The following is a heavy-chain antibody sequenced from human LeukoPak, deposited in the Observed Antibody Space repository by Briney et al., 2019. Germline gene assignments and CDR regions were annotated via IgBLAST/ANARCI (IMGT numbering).Heavy chain of an antibody. D-gene: IGHD6-13*01. J-gene: IGHJ1*01. Sequence: SETLSLTCTVSGGSISSGGYYWSWIRQPPGKGLEWIGYVYHSGYTYYSTSLKSRVTISVDRSRNQFSLKLRSVTAADTAVYFCARAPIAAAVEYFQHWGQGTLVTVSS. CDR3: ARAPIAAAVEYFQH. CDR1: GGSISSGGYY. V-gene: IGHV4-30-2*01. CDR2: VYHSGYT.